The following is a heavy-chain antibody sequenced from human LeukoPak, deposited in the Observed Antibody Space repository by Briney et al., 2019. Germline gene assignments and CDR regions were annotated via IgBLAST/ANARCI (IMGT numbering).Heavy chain of an antibody. Sequence: SXSSYYWSXIRQPPGKGLXWXXXXYYSGSTNYNPPLKSRVTISVDTSKNQFSLKLSSVSAADTAIYYSARVYCSSASCYAKGFDYWGQGTLVTVSS. J-gene: IGHJ4*02. CDR3: ARVYCSSASCYAKGFDY. CDR1: SXSSYY. CDR2: XYYSGST. V-gene: IGHV4-59*01. D-gene: IGHD2-2*01.